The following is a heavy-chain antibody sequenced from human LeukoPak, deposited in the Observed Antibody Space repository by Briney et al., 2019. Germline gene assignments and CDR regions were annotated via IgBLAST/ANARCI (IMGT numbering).Heavy chain of an antibody. D-gene: IGHD2-15*01. CDR1: GGTFSSYA. CDR2: ISAYNGNT. CDR3: ARSVVVVAATPRPYNWFDP. J-gene: IGHJ5*02. V-gene: IGHV1-18*01. Sequence: ASVKVSRKASGGTFSSYAISWVRQAPGQGLEWMGWISAYNGNTNYAQKLQGRVTMTTDTSTSTAYMELRSLRSDDTAVYYCARSVVVVAATPRPYNWFDPWGQGTLVTVSS.